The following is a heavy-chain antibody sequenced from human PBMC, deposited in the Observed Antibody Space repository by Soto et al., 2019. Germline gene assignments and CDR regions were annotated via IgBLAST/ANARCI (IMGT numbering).Heavy chain of an antibody. V-gene: IGHV3-23*01. D-gene: IGHD2-8*02. CDR3: AKDRIPVASNWYFDL. CDR2: ISGSGGST. CDR1: GFTFSSYA. Sequence: EVQLLESGGGLVQPGGSLRLSCAASGFTFSSYAMSWVRQAPGKGLEWVSAISGSGGSTYYADSVKGRFTISRDNSKNTLYVQMNSLRAEDTAVYYCAKDRIPVASNWYFDLWGRGTLVTVFS. J-gene: IGHJ2*01.